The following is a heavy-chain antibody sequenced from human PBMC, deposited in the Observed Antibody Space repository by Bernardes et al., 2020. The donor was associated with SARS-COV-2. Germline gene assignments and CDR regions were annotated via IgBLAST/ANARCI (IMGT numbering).Heavy chain of an antibody. D-gene: IGHD6-19*01. CDR2: IYHSGST. CDR3: TRSSGIAVAEVDY. J-gene: IGHJ4*02. V-gene: IGHV4-38-2*01. Sequence: ESPSLTFAVSGNSISSSSYWGWIRHTPGKGLEWIGTIYHSGSTYYNPSLKSRVSMSVDTSKNQFSLNLSSVTAADTAVYYCTRSSGIAVAEVDYWGPGTLVTVSS. CDR1: GNSISSSSY.